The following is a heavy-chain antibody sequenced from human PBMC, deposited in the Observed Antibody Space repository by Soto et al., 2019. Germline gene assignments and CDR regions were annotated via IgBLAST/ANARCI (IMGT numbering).Heavy chain of an antibody. V-gene: IGHV4-39*01. Sequence: QLQLQESGPGLVKPSETLSLTCTVSGGSISSSSYYWGWIRQPPGKGLEWIGSIYYSGSTYYNPSLKSRVTISVDTSKNQCPLKLSSVTAADTAVYYCARHARSGGSPRWFDPWGQGTLVTVSS. J-gene: IGHJ5*02. CDR2: IYYSGST. CDR3: ARHARSGGSPRWFDP. CDR1: GGSISSSSYY. D-gene: IGHD2-15*01.